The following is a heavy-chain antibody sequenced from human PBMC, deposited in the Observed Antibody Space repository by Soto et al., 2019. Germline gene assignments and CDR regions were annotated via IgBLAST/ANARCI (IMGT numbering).Heavy chain of an antibody. V-gene: IGHV2-5*02. Sequence: SGPTLVNPTQTLTLTCNFSGFSLSTRGVGVGWIRQPPGKALEWLTLIYWDDAKEYSPSLRSRITITKDTSKNHVVLTMTDMAPLDTATFYGGHKGGGDRILDYWGQ. D-gene: IGHD3-16*01. J-gene: IGHJ4*02. CDR1: GFSLSTRGVG. CDR3: GHKGGGDRILDY. CDR2: IYWDDAK.